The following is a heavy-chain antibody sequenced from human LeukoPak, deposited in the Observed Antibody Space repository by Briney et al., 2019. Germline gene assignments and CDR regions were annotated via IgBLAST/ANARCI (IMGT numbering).Heavy chain of an antibody. D-gene: IGHD3-22*01. V-gene: IGHV1-2*04. CDR1: GYTFTGYY. Sequence: ASVKVSCKASGYTFTGYYMHWVRQAPGQGLEWMGWINPNSGGANYAQKFQGWVTMTRDTSISTAYMELSRLRSDDTAVYYCARSETMIVVVNCYYYGMDVWGQGTTVTVSS. CDR3: ARSETMIVVVNCYYYGMDV. CDR2: INPNSGGA. J-gene: IGHJ6*02.